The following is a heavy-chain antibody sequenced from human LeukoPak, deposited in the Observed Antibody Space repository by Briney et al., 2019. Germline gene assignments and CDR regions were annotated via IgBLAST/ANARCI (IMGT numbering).Heavy chain of an antibody. CDR2: SNSAGSSK. Sequence: GGSLRLSCEASGFTFSNYWMHWVRQAPGKGLVWVSRSNSAGSSKSYVDSVKGRFTISRDNAKNTLYLQMDSLRAEDTAVYYCARDPYSGSYGNYYYYLMDVWGKGTTVTISS. V-gene: IGHV3-74*01. D-gene: IGHD1-26*01. J-gene: IGHJ6*03. CDR3: ARDPYSGSYGNYYYYLMDV. CDR1: GFTFSNYW.